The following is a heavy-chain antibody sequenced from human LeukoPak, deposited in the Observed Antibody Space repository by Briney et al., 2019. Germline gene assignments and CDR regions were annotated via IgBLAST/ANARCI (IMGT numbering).Heavy chain of an antibody. D-gene: IGHD2-15*01. J-gene: IGHJ4*02. V-gene: IGHV3-9*01. CDR1: GFTFDDYA. CDR2: ISWNSGSV. CDR3: ARSAWVDYFDY. Sequence: GGSLRLSCAASGFTFDDYAMHWVRQAPGKGLEWVSGISWNSGSVGYADSVKGRFTISRDNAKNTLYLQMNSLRAEDTAVYYCARSAWVDYFDYWGQGTLVTVSS.